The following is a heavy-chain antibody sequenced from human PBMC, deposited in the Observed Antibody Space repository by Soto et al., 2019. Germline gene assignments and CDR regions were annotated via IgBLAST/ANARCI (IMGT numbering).Heavy chain of an antibody. CDR1: GGTFSNYA. CDR2: IIPVFGTT. J-gene: IGHJ2*01. Sequence: QVQLVQSGAEVKKPGSSVKVSGRASGGTFSNYAISWVRQAPGQGLEWMGNIIPVFGTTNFARKFLGRVTITADKSTGTAYMELSSLRSEDTAVYYCARDYYDGRGYYSWYFALWGRGTLVTVSS. D-gene: IGHD3-22*01. V-gene: IGHV1-69*06. CDR3: ARDYYDGRGYYSWYFAL.